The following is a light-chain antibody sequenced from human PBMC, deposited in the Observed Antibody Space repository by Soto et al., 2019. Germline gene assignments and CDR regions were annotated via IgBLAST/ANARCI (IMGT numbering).Light chain of an antibody. Sequence: EIVMTQSPATLSASPGDRATLSCRASQSVSMFLAWYQQKPGQAPRPLIHGATTRATGIPARFSGNWSGTESKLTITSLQPQHDDVASCQRRRYWPSSTFGQGTQVEIK. CDR2: GAT. CDR3: QRRRYWPSST. V-gene: IGKV3-15*01. J-gene: IGKJ1*01. CDR1: QSVSMF.